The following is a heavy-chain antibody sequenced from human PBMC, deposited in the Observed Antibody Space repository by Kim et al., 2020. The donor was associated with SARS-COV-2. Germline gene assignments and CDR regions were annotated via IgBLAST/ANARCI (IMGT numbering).Heavy chain of an antibody. J-gene: IGHJ6*03. CDR3: ARQGVYCSSTSCYPRDPYYMDV. CDR2: IYYSGST. Sequence: SETLSLTCTVSGGSISSYYWSWIRQPPGKGLEWIGYIYYSGSTNYNPSLKSRVTISVDTSKNQFSLKLSSVTAADTAVYYCARQGVYCSSTSCYPRDPYYMDVWGKGTTVTVSS. D-gene: IGHD2-2*01. V-gene: IGHV4-59*01. CDR1: GGSISSYY.